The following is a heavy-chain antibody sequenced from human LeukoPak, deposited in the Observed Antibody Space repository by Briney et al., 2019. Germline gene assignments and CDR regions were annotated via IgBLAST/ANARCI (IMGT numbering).Heavy chain of an antibody. Sequence: PWASVKVSCKASGYTFTSYYMHWVRQAPGQGLEWMGIINPSGGSTSYAQKFQGRVTMTRDTSTSTVYMELSSLRSEDTAVYYCARDKRALLWFGELSRLYYYYGMDVWGQGTTVTVSS. CDR1: GYTFTSYY. V-gene: IGHV1-46*01. CDR2: INPSGGST. CDR3: ARDKRALLWFGELSRLYYYYGMDV. D-gene: IGHD3-10*01. J-gene: IGHJ6*02.